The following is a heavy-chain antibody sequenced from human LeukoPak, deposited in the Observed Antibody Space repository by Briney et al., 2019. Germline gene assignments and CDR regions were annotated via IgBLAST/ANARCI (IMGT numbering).Heavy chain of an antibody. J-gene: IGHJ4*02. CDR3: AREHRANSGPAYFDY. Sequence: GASVKVSCKASGCTFSSYAISWVRQAPGQGLEWMGEIIPSFGTTNYAQSFQGRVTITADQSTSTGYMELSSLRSEDTAVYYCAREHRANSGPAYFDYWGQGSLVAVSS. V-gene: IGHV1-69*13. D-gene: IGHD6-19*01. CDR1: GCTFSSYA. CDR2: IIPSFGTT.